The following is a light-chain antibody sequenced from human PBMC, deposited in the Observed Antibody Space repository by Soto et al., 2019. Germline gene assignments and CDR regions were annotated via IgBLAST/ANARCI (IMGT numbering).Light chain of an antibody. V-gene: IGLV1-40*01. CDR3: QSYDSSLSGVV. CDR1: SSNIGAGYD. J-gene: IGLJ3*02. CDR2: GRS. Sequence: QSVLTQPPSVSGAPGQRVTISCTGSSSNIGAGYDVHWYQRLPGTAPKLLIYGRSYRPSGVPDRFSGSKSGTSASLAITGLQAEDEADYYCQSYDSSLSGVVFGGGTQLTVL.